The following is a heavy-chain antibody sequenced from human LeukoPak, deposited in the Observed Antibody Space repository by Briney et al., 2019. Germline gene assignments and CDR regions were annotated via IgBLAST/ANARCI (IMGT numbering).Heavy chain of an antibody. CDR3: ARVRGSSWYDAFDI. D-gene: IGHD6-13*01. CDR1: GFAFSTYA. CDR2: ISYEGNNQ. V-gene: IGHV3-30-3*01. Sequence: PGGSLRLSCAASGFAFSTYAMHWVRQAPGKGLEWVAVISYEGNNQYYADSVKGRFTLSRDNSKNTLSLQINSLRVEDTAVYYCARVRGSSWYDAFDIWGQGTMVTVSS. J-gene: IGHJ3*02.